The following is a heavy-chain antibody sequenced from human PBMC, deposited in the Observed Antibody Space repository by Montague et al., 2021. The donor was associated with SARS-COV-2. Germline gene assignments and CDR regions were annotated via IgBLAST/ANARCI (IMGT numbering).Heavy chain of an antibody. Sequence: SETLSLTCSVSGYSISSGYYWGWIRQPPGKGLVWIGNNYHSGGTXYSPSHKSRGTVSVDTSKNQFSLRLISVTAADTAVYYCSRWYYGSGSYPHWGQGTLVTVSS. D-gene: IGHD3-10*01. J-gene: IGHJ4*02. V-gene: IGHV4-38-2*01. CDR3: SRWYYGSGSYPH. CDR1: GYSISSGYY. CDR2: NYHSGGT.